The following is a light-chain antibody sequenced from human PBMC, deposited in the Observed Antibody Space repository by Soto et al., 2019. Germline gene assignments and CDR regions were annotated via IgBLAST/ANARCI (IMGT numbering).Light chain of an antibody. J-gene: IGKJ5*01. CDR3: QHFGGTTFT. Sequence: EIVLTQSPGTLSLSPGERAPLSCRASQSITSTYLAWYQQKPGQAPRLLIYGASIRATGIPDRFSGSGSGTHFTLTISRLEPGDFAVYYCQHFGGTTFTFGQGTRLEIK. V-gene: IGKV3-20*01. CDR1: QSITSTY. CDR2: GAS.